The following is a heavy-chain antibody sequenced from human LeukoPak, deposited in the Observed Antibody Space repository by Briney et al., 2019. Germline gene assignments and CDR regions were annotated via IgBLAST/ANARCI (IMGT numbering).Heavy chain of an antibody. CDR1: GFTFSSYA. CDR2: ISGSGGST. J-gene: IGHJ4*02. D-gene: IGHD3-16*01. CDR3: TRRLDE. Sequence: GGSLRLSCAASGFTFSSYAMSWVRQAPGKGLEWVSAISGSGGSTYYADSVKGRFTISRDNAQNSLYLQMNGLRVEDTAVYYCTRRLDEWGQGTLVTVSS. V-gene: IGHV3-23*01.